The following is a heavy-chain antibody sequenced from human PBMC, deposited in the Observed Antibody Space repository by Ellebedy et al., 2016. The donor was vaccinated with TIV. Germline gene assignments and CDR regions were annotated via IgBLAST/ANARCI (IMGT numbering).Heavy chain of an antibody. CDR3: AREGAYGDYSQVSFPFDP. D-gene: IGHD4-17*01. J-gene: IGHJ5*02. CDR1: RFSFRSYW. V-gene: IGHV3-7*01. CDR2: INQDGSQK. Sequence: GESLKISCAASRFSFRSYWMSWVRQAPGKGLEWVATINQDGSQKHYVDPVKGRCTVSRDNAKNSLDLLMNSLRVEDTAVYYCAREGAYGDYSQVSFPFDPWGRGTLVTVSS.